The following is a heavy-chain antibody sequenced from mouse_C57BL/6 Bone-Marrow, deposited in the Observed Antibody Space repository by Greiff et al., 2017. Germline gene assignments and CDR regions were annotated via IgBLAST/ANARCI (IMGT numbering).Heavy chain of an antibody. V-gene: IGHV14-1*01. CDR1: GYAFSSSW. Sequence: VQLQQSGPELVKPGASVKISCKASGYAFSSSWMNWVKQRPEQGLEWIGRIDPEDGDTEYAPKFQGKATMTADTSSNTAYLQLSSLTSEDTAVYYCTTPLRRGDYWGQGTTLTVSS. CDR2: IDPEDGDT. J-gene: IGHJ2*01. D-gene: IGHD1-2*01. CDR3: TTPLRRGDY.